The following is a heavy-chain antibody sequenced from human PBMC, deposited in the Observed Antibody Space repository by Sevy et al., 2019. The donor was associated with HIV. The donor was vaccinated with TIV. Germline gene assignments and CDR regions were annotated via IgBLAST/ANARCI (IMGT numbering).Heavy chain of an antibody. CDR2: ISGSGGST. CDR1: RFTFSSYA. CDR3: GKGGGGLRLVELFDI. J-gene: IGHJ3*02. V-gene: IGHV3-23*01. Sequence: GGSLRLSCAASRFTFSSYAMIWVRQAPGKGLEWVSAISGSGGSTNYADSVKGRFTISRDNSKNTLYLQMNSLRVEDTSVYYCGKGGGGLRLVELFDIWGQGTKVTVSS. D-gene: IGHD3-16*01.